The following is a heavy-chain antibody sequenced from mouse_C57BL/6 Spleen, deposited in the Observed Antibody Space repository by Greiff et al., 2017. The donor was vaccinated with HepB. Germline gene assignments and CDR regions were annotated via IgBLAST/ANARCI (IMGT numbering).Heavy chain of an antibody. Sequence: EVMLVESGGGLVKPGGSLKLSCAASGFTFSDYGMHWVRQAPEKGLEWVAYISSGSSTIYYADTVKGRFTISRDNAKNTLFLQMTSLRSEDTAMYYCARTGGSSYAYFDYWGQGTTLTVSS. CDR3: ARTGGSSYAYFDY. CDR1: GFTFSDYG. V-gene: IGHV5-17*01. J-gene: IGHJ2*01. D-gene: IGHD1-1*01. CDR2: ISSGSSTI.